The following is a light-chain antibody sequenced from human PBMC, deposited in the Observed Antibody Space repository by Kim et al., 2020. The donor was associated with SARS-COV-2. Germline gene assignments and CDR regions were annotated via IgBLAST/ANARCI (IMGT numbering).Light chain of an antibody. CDR3: QQYYSYPYT. J-gene: IGKJ2*01. V-gene: IGKV1-8*01. Sequence: AIRITQSPSSFSASTGDRVTITCRASQGISSYLAWYQQKPGKAPKLLISAASTLQSGVPSRFSGSGSGTGFTLTISCLQSEDFATYYCQQYYSYPYTFGQGTKLEI. CDR1: QGISSY. CDR2: AAS.